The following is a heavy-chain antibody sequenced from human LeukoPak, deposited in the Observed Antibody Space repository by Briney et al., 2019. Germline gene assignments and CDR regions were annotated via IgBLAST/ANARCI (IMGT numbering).Heavy chain of an antibody. CDR1: GYSFNSHH. J-gene: IGHJ3*02. V-gene: IGHV1-69*13. Sequence: GASVKVSCKTSGYSFNSHHVHWVRQAPGQGLEWMGGIIPIFGTANYAQKFQGRVTITADESTSTAYMELSSLRSEDTAVYYCARGAGGIDAFDIWGQGTMVTVSS. D-gene: IGHD1-26*01. CDR2: IIPIFGTA. CDR3: ARGAGGIDAFDI.